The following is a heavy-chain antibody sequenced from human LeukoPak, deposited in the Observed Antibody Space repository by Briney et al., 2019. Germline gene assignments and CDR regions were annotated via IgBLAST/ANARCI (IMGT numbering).Heavy chain of an antibody. V-gene: IGHV4-39*01. D-gene: IGHD6-19*01. J-gene: IGHJ4*02. CDR2: IQYSGHT. CDR1: GGSITSSSYN. CDR3: ARVLRDSSGWTPFYH. Sequence: KPSETLSLTCIVSGGSITSSSYNWDWIRQPPGKGLEWFGRIQYSGHTYYNTSLKSRVTISADTHKNQLSLKVNSVTAADMAVYYCARVLRDSSGWTPFYHWGQGTLVTVSS.